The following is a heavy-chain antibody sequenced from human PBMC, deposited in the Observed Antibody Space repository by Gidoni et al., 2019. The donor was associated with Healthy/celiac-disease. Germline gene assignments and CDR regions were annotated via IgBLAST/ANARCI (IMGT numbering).Heavy chain of an antibody. CDR3: ASLGEYSSSWYVENDY. CDR2: IKQDGSEM. CDR1: GFTLRSHW. J-gene: IGHJ4*02. V-gene: IGHV3-7*01. D-gene: IGHD6-13*01. Sequence: EVQLVESGGGLVQPGGSLRLSCAASGFTLRSHWMSWVRQAPGKGLEWVANIKQDGSEMYYVDSVKGRFTISRDNAKNSLYLQMNSLRAEDTAVYYCASLGEYSSSWYVENDYWGQGTLVTVSS.